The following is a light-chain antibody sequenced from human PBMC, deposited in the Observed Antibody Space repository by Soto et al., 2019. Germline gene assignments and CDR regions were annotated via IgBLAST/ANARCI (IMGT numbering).Light chain of an antibody. CDR1: QSVSSSN. CDR3: QQYARSPWT. J-gene: IGKJ1*01. V-gene: IGKV3-20*01. Sequence: EIVLTQSPGTLSLSPGERATLSCRASQSVSSSNLAWYQQKPGQPPRLLIYGASSRATGIPDRFSGSGSGTDFTLTISTLEPEDFAGYYCQQYARSPWTFGQGTKVEIK. CDR2: GAS.